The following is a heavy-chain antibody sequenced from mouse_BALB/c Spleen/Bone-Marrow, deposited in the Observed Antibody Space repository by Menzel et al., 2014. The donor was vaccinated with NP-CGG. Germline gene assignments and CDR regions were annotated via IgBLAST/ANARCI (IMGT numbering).Heavy chain of an antibody. CDR1: GYTFTSYR. J-gene: IGHJ3*01. CDR2: INPSTGYT. Sequence: QVQLQQSGAELAKPGASVKMSCKASGYTFTSYRMHWVKQRPGQGLEWIGYINPSTGYTEYNQKFKDKATLTADKSSSTAYMQLSSLTSEDSAVYCCARSYYDGSSFAYWGQGTLVTVSA. V-gene: IGHV1-4*01. CDR3: ARSYYDGSSFAY. D-gene: IGHD1-1*01.